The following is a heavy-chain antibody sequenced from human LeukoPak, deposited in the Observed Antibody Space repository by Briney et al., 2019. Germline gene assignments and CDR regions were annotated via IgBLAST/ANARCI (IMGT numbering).Heavy chain of an antibody. V-gene: IGHV3-33*06. J-gene: IGHJ4*02. CDR3: AKCQTYYDSSLDY. CDR1: GFTFSSYG. CDR2: IWYDGSNE. Sequence: PGRSLRLSCAASGFTFSSYGMHWVRQAPGKGLEWVAVIWYDGSNEYYADSVKGRFTISRDNSKNTLYLQMNSLRADDTAVYYCAKCQTYYDSSLDYWGQGTLVTVSS. D-gene: IGHD3-22*01.